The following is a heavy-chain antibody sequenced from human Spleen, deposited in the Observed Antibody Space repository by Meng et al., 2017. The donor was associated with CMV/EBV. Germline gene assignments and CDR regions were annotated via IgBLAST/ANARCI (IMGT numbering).Heavy chain of an antibody. CDR3: AKVEYSSSSEGNYYYGMDV. CDR1: GFTFSSYA. J-gene: IGHJ6*02. V-gene: IGHV3-30-3*01. D-gene: IGHD6-6*01. Sequence: GESLKISCAASGFTFSSYAMHWVRQAPGKGLEWVAVISYDGSNKYYADSVKGRFTISRDNSKNTLYLQMNSLRAEDTAVYYCAKVEYSSSSEGNYYYGMDVWGQGTTVTVSS. CDR2: ISYDGSNK.